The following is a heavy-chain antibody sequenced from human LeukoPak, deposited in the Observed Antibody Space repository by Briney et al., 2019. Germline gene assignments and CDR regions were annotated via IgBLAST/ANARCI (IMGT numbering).Heavy chain of an antibody. Sequence: GESLKISCKGSGYSFTSYWIGWVRQMPGKGREWMGIIYSGDSDTRYSPSFQAQVTISADKSISTAYLQWSSLKASDTAMYYCARRGRGLWFGESEFDYWGQGTLVTVSS. J-gene: IGHJ4*02. D-gene: IGHD3-10*01. CDR3: ARRGRGLWFGESEFDY. CDR1: GYSFTSYW. CDR2: IYSGDSDT. V-gene: IGHV5-51*01.